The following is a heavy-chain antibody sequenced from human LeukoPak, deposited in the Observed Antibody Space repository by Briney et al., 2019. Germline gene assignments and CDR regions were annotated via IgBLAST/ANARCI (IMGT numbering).Heavy chain of an antibody. CDR2: IYTSGST. V-gene: IGHV4-4*07. J-gene: IGHJ6*02. CDR3: ARDRRVVAGTNGMDV. Sequence: SETLSLTCTVSGGSISSYYWSWIRQPAGKGLEWIGRIYTSGSTNYNPSLESRVTMSVDTSKNQFSLKLSSVTAADTAVYYCARDRRVVAGTNGMDVWGQGTTVTVSS. CDR1: GGSISSYY. D-gene: IGHD6-19*01.